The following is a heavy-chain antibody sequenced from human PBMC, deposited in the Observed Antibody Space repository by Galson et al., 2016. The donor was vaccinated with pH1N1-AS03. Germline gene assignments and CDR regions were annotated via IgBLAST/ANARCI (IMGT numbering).Heavy chain of an antibody. CDR2: IIGSGENT. D-gene: IGHD2-15*01. J-gene: IGHJ4*02. CDR3: AKDKGLGGGSCYQY. CDR1: EFSFSRFA. V-gene: IGHV3-23*01. Sequence: SLRLSCAASEFSFSRFAMAWVRQAPGKGLEWVSSIIGSGENTWYAESVKGRLTISRDNSKNMLYLQMNSLRAEDTAVYYCAKDKGLGGGSCYQYWGQGTLVTVSS.